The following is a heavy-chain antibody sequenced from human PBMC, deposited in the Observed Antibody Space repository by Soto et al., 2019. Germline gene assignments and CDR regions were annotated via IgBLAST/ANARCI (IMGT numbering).Heavy chain of an antibody. CDR1: GFTFSSYS. D-gene: IGHD6-13*01. CDR2: ISSSSSYI. Sequence: EVQLVESGGGLVKPGGSLRLSCAASGFTFSSYSMNWVRQAPGKGLEWVSSISSSSSYIYYADSVKGRFTISRDNAKNSVWLQMNSLRADDTAVYYCARASVAHDGSWFYYYYIDVWGKGTTVTVSS. CDR3: ARASVAHDGSWFYYYYIDV. J-gene: IGHJ6*03. V-gene: IGHV3-21*01.